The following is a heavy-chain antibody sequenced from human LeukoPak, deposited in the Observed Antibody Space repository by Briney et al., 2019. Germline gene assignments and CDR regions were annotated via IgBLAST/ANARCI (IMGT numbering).Heavy chain of an antibody. CDR1: GGSISSSSYY. Sequence: KPSETLSLTCTVSGGSISSSSYYWGWIRQPPGKGLEWIGSIYYSGSTYYNPSHKSRVTISVDTSKNQFSLKLSSVTAADTAVYYCARHLPYGSRSWGSYYFDYWGQGTLVTVSS. J-gene: IGHJ4*02. CDR2: IYYSGST. D-gene: IGHD3-10*01. V-gene: IGHV4-39*01. CDR3: ARHLPYGSRSWGSYYFDY.